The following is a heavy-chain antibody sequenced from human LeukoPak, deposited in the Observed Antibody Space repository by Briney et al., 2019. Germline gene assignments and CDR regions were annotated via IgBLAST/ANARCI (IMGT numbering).Heavy chain of an antibody. Sequence: SETLSLTCAVPGYSISSGYYWGWIRQPPGKGLEWIGSIYHSGSTYYNPSLKSRVTISVDTSKNQFSLKLSSVTAADTAVYYCARVDSGSFGFYYYYYMDVWGKGITVTVSS. V-gene: IGHV4-38-2*01. J-gene: IGHJ6*03. CDR3: ARVDSGSFGFYYYYYMDV. CDR1: GYSISSGYY. CDR2: IYHSGST. D-gene: IGHD1-26*01.